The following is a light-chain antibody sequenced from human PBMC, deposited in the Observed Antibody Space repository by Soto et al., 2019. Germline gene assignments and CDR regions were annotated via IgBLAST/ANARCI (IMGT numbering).Light chain of an antibody. CDR1: TSNIGTFY. Sequence: QSVLTQPPSASSTPGQTVTISCSGSTSNIGTFYVYWYQHLPGTAPKLLIYLGDQRASGVSDRFSGSKSGTSASLAITGLQAEDEADYYCQSYDSSLSGSDVFGTGTKVTVL. J-gene: IGLJ1*01. CDR2: LGD. V-gene: IGLV1-47*02. CDR3: QSYDSSLSGSDV.